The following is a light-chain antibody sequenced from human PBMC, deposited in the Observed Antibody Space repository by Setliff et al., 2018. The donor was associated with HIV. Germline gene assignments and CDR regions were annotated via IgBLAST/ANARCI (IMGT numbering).Light chain of an antibody. CDR1: SSDVGGYNY. J-gene: IGLJ3*02. CDR3: TSYTSSNTLV. V-gene: IGLV2-14*01. CDR2: EVG. Sequence: QSVLTQPASMSGSPGQSITISCTGTSSDVGGYNYVSWYQQHPGRAPKLMIYEVGNRPSGVPNRFSGSKSGTTASLTISGLQAEDEADYYCTSYTSSNTLVFGGGTKVTVL.